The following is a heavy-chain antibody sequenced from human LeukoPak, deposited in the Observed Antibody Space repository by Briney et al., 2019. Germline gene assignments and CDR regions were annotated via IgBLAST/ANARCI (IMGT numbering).Heavy chain of an antibody. CDR2: IYSGGGT. D-gene: IGHD6-19*01. Sequence: PGGSLRLSCAASGFSVSSNYMSWVRQAPGKGLEWVSVIYSGGGTYYADSVKGRFSISSANSKNTLYLQMNSLRAEDTGLYYCARGYSSGKGNAFDIWGEETMVTLSS. CDR1: GFSVSSNY. V-gene: IGHV3-53*01. J-gene: IGHJ3*02. CDR3: ARGYSSGKGNAFDI.